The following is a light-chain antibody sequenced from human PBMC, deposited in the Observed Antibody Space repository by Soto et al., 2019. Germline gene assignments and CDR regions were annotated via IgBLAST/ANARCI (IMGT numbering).Light chain of an antibody. CDR3: CSYAGSSTSVV. V-gene: IGLV2-23*01. J-gene: IGLJ2*01. CDR1: SSDVGSYNL. Sequence: QSALTQPASVSGSPGQSITISCTGTSSDVGSYNLVSWYQQHPGKAPKLMIYEGSKPPSGVSNRFSGSKSGNTASLTISGRQAEDEADYYCCSYAGSSTSVVFGGGTKLTVL. CDR2: EGS.